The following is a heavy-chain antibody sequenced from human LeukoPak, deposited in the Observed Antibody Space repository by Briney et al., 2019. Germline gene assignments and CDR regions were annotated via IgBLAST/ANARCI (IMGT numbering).Heavy chain of an antibody. J-gene: IGHJ5*02. CDR1: GGSISGFY. V-gene: IGHV4-59*08. D-gene: IGHD6-19*01. CDR2: IYYSGGH. CDR3: VRHGLAVAGGTFDP. Sequence: SETLSLTCSVSGGSISGFYWTWIRQPPGTALEWIGYIYYSGGHNYNPSLKSRVTISIDTSKNQFSLKLSSVTAADTAVYYCVRHGLAVAGGTFDPWGRGTLVTVSS.